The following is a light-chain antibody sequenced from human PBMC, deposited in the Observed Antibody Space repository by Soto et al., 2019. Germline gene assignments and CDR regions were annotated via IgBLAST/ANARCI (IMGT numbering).Light chain of an antibody. CDR2: AAS. V-gene: IGKV1-9*01. CDR1: QGISSY. Sequence: DIQLTQSPSFLSASVGDRVTITCRASQGISSYLAWYQQKPGKAPKLLIYAASTLQSGVPSRFSGSGSGTEFTLTSSSLHPEDFATYYCQQLNSYSFTFGPGTKVDIK. J-gene: IGKJ3*01. CDR3: QQLNSYSFT.